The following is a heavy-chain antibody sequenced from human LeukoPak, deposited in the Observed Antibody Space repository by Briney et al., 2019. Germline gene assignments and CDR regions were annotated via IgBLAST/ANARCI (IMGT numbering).Heavy chain of an antibody. Sequence: ASVNVSCKASGYTFTSYDINWVRQATGQGLEWMGWMNPNSGNTGYAQKFQGRVTMTRNTSISTAYMELSSLRAEDAAVYYCARGTAYNWNDGDAFDIWGQGTMVTVSS. V-gene: IGHV1-8*01. CDR2: MNPNSGNT. CDR3: ARGTAYNWNDGDAFDI. D-gene: IGHD1-20*01. CDR1: GYTFTSYD. J-gene: IGHJ3*02.